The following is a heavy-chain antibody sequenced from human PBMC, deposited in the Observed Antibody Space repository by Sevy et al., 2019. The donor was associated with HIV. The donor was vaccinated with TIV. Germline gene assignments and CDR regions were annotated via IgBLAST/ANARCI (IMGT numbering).Heavy chain of an antibody. D-gene: IGHD2-2*01. Sequence: GGSLRLSCAASGFTFSSYWMSWVRQAPGKGLEWVANIKQDGSEKYYVDSVKGRFTISRDNAKNSLYLQMNSLRAEDTAVHYCARVARDIVVVPAARTREYYYYMDVWGKGTTVTVSS. CDR1: GFTFSSYW. J-gene: IGHJ6*03. CDR3: ARVARDIVVVPAARTREYYYYMDV. CDR2: IKQDGSEK. V-gene: IGHV3-7*03.